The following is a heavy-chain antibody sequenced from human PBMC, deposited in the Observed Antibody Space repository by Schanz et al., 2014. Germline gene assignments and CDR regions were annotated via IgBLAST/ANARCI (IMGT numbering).Heavy chain of an antibody. CDR2: IKQHGNEK. V-gene: IGHV3-7*04. CDR3: AKDTSYGMDE. J-gene: IGHJ6*02. CDR1: GFTFSSYW. Sequence: EVQLVESGGGLVQPGGSLRLSCAASGFTFSSYWMSWARQAPGKGLEWVANIKQHGNEKYYVDSVKGRFTISRDNAKIALYWQMNSLRVEDTAVYYCAKDTSYGMDEWGQGTTVTVSS.